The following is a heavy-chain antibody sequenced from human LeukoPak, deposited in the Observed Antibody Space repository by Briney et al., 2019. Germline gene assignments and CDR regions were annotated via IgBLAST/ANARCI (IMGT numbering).Heavy chain of an antibody. V-gene: IGHV3-74*01. J-gene: IGHJ4*02. Sequence: GGSLRLSCAASGFTFSSYWMHWVRQAPGKGLVWVSRINSDGSSTSYADSVKGRFTISRDNSKNTLYLQMNSLRAEDTAVYYCAKGPRFLEWLSPDPYFDYWGQGTLVTVSS. CDR1: GFTFSSYW. CDR3: AKGPRFLEWLSPDPYFDY. CDR2: INSDGSST. D-gene: IGHD3-3*01.